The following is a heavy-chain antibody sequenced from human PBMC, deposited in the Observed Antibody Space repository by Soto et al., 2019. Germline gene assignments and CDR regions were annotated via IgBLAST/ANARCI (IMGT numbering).Heavy chain of an antibody. Sequence: PGGSMRLSCVVAGFTFNNFGRSWVRQAPGKGLEWVSSISGSGGSTYHSDSVKGRFTLSRDNSRNTLWLQMNSLRAEDTAVYPCSKDYYFDTWGPGTQVTVSS. CDR2: ISGSGGST. CDR3: SKDYYFDT. V-gene: IGHV3-23*01. CDR1: GFTFNNFG. J-gene: IGHJ4*02.